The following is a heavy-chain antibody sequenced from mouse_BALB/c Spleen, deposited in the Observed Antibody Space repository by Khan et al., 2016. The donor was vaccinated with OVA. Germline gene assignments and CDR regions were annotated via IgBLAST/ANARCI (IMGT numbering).Heavy chain of an antibody. CDR1: GYTFTTAG. CDR2: INTHSGVP. J-gene: IGHJ4*01. V-gene: IGHV9-4*02. Sequence: QIQLVQSGPELKKPGETVRISCKASGYTFTTAGIQWVQKMPGKGLKWIGWINTHSGVPKYAEDFKGRFAFSLEISVNTAYLQITKLKNEDTATYFCARGRAAYYRNDGGAMEYWGQGTSVTVAS. D-gene: IGHD2-14*01. CDR3: ARGRAAYYRNDGGAMEY.